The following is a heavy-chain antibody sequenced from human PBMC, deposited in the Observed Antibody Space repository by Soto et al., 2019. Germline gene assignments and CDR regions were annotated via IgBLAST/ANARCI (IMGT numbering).Heavy chain of an antibody. CDR3: VRATLSWGHYYFRGLDV. CDR1: GFMFGTYW. Sequence: SLRLSCAATGFMFGTYWMSWVRQAPGKGLEWVANIKHDGNEKYYADSVKGRFTVSRDNVKNFLHLQMSSLRGDDTGVYFCVRATLSWGHYYFRGLDVWGQGTTVTVSS. J-gene: IGHJ6*02. CDR2: IKHDGNEK. D-gene: IGHD3-22*01. V-gene: IGHV3-7*01.